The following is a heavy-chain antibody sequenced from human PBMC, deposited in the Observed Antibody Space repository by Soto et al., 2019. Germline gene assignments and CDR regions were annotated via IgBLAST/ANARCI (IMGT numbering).Heavy chain of an antibody. Sequence: SETLSLTCTVSNGSISSKSHYWGCMRQPPGKGLEWIGTVYYSGTTYYNPSLKSRVIISVDPSKDQFSLRAEDTAVYYCARVDVVGRFLEEGPFDYWGQGTLVTVSS. J-gene: IGHJ4*02. CDR1: NGSISSKSHY. CDR3: ARVDVVGRFLEEGPFDY. V-gene: IGHV4-39*01. CDR2: VYYSGTT. D-gene: IGHD3-3*01.